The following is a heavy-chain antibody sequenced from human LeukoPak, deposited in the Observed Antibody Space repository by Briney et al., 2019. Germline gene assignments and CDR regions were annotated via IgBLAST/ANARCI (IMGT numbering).Heavy chain of an antibody. CDR2: IIPIFGTA. CDR1: GFTFTNYA. V-gene: IGHV1-69*13. Sequence: GASVKVSCKASGFTFTNYAMQWVRQAPGQRLEWMGGIIPIFGTANYAQKFQGRVTITADESTSTAYMELSSLRSEDTAVYYCASHPTGYYYGMDVWGQGTTVTVSS. J-gene: IGHJ6*02. CDR3: ASHPTGYYYGMDV. D-gene: IGHD2-8*02.